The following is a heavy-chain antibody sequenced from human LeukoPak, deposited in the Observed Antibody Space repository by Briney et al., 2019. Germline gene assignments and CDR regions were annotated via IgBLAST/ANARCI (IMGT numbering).Heavy chain of an antibody. Sequence: GGSLRLSCAASGFTFSSYGMHWVRQAPGKGLEWVAFIRYDGSNKYYADSVKGRFTISRDNSKNKLYLQMNSLRAEDTAVYYCAKEVVGPGDPGVDYWGQGTLVTVSS. CDR3: AKEVVGPGDPGVDY. D-gene: IGHD3-10*01. J-gene: IGHJ4*02. CDR2: IRYDGSNK. CDR1: GFTFSSYG. V-gene: IGHV3-30*02.